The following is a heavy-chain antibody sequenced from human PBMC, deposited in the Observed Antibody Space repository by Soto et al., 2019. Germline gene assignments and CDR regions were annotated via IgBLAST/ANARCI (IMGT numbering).Heavy chain of an antibody. CDR2: IIPIFGAA. D-gene: IGHD2-21*02. CDR1: GGTFSSYA. V-gene: IGHV1-69*13. CDR3: ARVPVKVVVTAIPEYYFDY. Sequence: SVKVSCKASGGTFSSYAISWVRQAPGQGLEWMGGIIPIFGAANYAQKFQGRVTITADEPTSTAYMELSSLRSEDTAVYYCARVPVKVVVTAIPEYYFDYWGQGTLVTVSS. J-gene: IGHJ4*02.